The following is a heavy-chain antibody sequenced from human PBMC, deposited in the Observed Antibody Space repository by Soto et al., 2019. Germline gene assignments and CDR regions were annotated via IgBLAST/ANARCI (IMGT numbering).Heavy chain of an antibody. V-gene: IGHV3-53*01. D-gene: IGHD5-18*01. CDR3: AGRGYSYHRVRDV. CDR2: IYSGGST. Sequence: VGSLGLSCGAYGLTVSSNYMSWVRQAPGKGLEWVSVIYSGGSTYYADSVKGRFTISRDNSKNTLYLQMNSLRAEDTAVYYCAGRGYSYHRVRDVWGQGTTVTVS. CDR1: GLTVSSNY. J-gene: IGHJ6*02.